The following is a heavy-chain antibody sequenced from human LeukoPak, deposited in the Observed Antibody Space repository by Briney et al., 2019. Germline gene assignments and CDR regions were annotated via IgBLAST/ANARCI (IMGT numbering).Heavy chain of an antibody. CDR1: GGTFSSYA. CDR3: ARGPGYCSSTSCYNPRYNWFDP. V-gene: IGHV1-69*06. D-gene: IGHD2-2*02. CDR2: IIPIFGTA. J-gene: IGHJ5*02. Sequence: ASVKVSCKASGGTFSSYAISWVRQAPGQGLECMGGIIPIFGTANYAQKFQGRVTITADKSTSTAYMELSSLRSEDTAVYYCARGPGYCSSTSCYNPRYNWFDPWGQGTLVTVSS.